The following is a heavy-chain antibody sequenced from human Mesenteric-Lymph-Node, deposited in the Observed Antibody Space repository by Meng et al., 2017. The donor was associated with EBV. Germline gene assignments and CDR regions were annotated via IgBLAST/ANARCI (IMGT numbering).Heavy chain of an antibody. J-gene: IGHJ4*01. V-gene: IGHV3-23*01. CDR3: ARLTDY. CDR2: ITGNGGNT. D-gene: IGHD3-9*01. Sequence: EVQLLGSGGGLILPGGSLRLSCAAAGFTFSSHSMSWVRQAPGKGLEWVSAITGNGGNTYYADSVKGRFTISRDNSKNTVYLQMNSLRAEDTAVYYCARLTDYWGHGTLVTVSS. CDR1: GFTFSSHS.